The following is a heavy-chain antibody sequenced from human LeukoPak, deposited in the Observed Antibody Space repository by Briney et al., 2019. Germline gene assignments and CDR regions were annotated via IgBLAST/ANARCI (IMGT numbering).Heavy chain of an antibody. Sequence: GVTLRLSCAASGFTFSSYAMSWVRQAPGKGLEWVSGISGSCGSTSDADSVKGRFTISRDNSNNTLYLQMNSLRAEDTALYYCAKVRAREQWLRSLDYWGQGTLDTVPS. CDR2: ISGSCGST. CDR3: AKVRAREQWLRSLDY. J-gene: IGHJ4*02. V-gene: IGHV3-23*01. D-gene: IGHD3-22*01. CDR1: GFTFSSYA.